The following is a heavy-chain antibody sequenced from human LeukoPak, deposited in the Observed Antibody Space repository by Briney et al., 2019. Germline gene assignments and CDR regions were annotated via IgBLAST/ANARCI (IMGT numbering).Heavy chain of an antibody. J-gene: IGHJ4*02. D-gene: IGHD4-17*01. Sequence: SETLSLTCTVSGGSISSSSYYWGWIRQPPGKGLEWIGSIYYSGSTYYNPSLKSRVTISVDTSKNQFSLKLSSVTAADTAVYYCARHKAPYTGDYAFDYWGQGTLVTVSS. CDR1: GGSISSSSYY. V-gene: IGHV4-39*01. CDR3: ARHKAPYTGDYAFDY. CDR2: IYYSGST.